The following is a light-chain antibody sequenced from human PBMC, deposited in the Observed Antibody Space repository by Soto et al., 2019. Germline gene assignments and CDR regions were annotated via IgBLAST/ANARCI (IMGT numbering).Light chain of an antibody. Sequence: EIVLTQSPGTLSLSPGERATLPCRASQSFSSSYLAWYQQKHGQAPRLLIYGASTRATGIPDRFSGSGSGTDFTLTISRLEPEDFAVYYCQQYGDSPRAFGQGTKVEIK. CDR1: QSFSSSY. CDR2: GAS. CDR3: QQYGDSPRA. V-gene: IGKV3-20*01. J-gene: IGKJ1*01.